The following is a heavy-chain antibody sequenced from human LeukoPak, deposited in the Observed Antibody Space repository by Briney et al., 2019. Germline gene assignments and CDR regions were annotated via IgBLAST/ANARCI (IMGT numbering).Heavy chain of an antibody. V-gene: IGHV3-66*01. D-gene: IGHD6-13*01. CDR1: GFDVSSTY. CDR2: IYSDDLT. Sequence: GGSLRLSCAGSGFDVSSTYMSWVRQAPGKGLEWVSVIYSDDLTYYADSVKGRFTIFRDNPKNTLYLQMNSVRAEDTAVYYCARRTGAATGLFYFYYGMDVWGQGTTVTVSS. CDR3: ARRTGAATGLFYFYYGMDV. J-gene: IGHJ6*02.